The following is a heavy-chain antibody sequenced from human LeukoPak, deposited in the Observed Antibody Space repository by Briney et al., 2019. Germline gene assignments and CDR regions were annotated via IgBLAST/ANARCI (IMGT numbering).Heavy chain of an antibody. D-gene: IGHD1-1*01. CDR1: GYTFTGPF. Sequence: ASVKGSCTASGYTFTGPFMHSVRHAPGQGLEWMGWINPNSGDTNYAQKFQGRVTMARDTSISTAYMEVCSLRSDDTAVYYCARARGNPDAFDIWGQGTMVTVSS. CDR3: ARARGNPDAFDI. CDR2: INPNSGDT. V-gene: IGHV1-2*02. J-gene: IGHJ3*02.